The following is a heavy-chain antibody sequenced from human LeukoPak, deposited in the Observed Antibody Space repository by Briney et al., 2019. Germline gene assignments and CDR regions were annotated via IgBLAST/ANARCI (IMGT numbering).Heavy chain of an antibody. Sequence: PGGSLRLSCAASGFTFSSHWMSWVRQAPGKGLEWVANIKQDGSEKYYVDSVKGRFTISRDNAENSLYLQMNSLRAEDTAVYYCARDRAGFDYWGQGALVTVSS. CDR2: IKQDGSEK. CDR3: ARDRAGFDY. J-gene: IGHJ4*02. CDR1: GFTFSSHW. V-gene: IGHV3-7*01.